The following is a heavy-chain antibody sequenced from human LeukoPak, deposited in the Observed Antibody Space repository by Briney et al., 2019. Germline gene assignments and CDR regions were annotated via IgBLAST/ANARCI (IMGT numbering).Heavy chain of an antibody. J-gene: IGHJ6*02. CDR2: IIPILGIA. CDR1: GYTFTSYG. D-gene: IGHD1-14*01. V-gene: IGHV1-69*04. CDR3: ARPYRSRSNYYGMDV. Sequence: SVKVSCKASGYTFTSYGISWVRQAPGQGLEWMGRIIPILGIANYAQKFQGRVTITADKSTSTAYMELSSLRSEDTAVYYCARPYRSRSNYYGMDVWGQGTTVTVSS.